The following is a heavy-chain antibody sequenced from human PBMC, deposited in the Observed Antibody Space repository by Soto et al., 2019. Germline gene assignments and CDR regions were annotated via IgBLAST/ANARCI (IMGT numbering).Heavy chain of an antibody. CDR1: GFTFITYA. CDR3: ARTSPPFNSRYFDL. Sequence: GGSLRLSCAASGFTFITYAMAWVRPAPGKGPEWVSTIRGNGVNTYYADSVKGRFTISRDNSKNTLDLQMNSLRAEDMAIYYCARTSPPFNSRYFDLWGRGTLVTVSS. V-gene: IGHV3-23*01. D-gene: IGHD1-1*01. J-gene: IGHJ2*01. CDR2: IRGNGVNT.